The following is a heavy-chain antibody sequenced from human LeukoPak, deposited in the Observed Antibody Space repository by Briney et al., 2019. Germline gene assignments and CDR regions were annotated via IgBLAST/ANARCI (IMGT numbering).Heavy chain of an antibody. CDR3: VSPRGFSYGYFDY. V-gene: IGHV4-39*01. CDR1: GGSISSSSAY. Sequence: SETLSLTCTVSGGSISSSSAYWGWIRQPPGKGLEWIGGIYYSKNTYYNPSPKSRVTISADTSKNQFSLTLGSVSATDTAVYYCVSPRGFSYGYFDYWGQGTLVTVSS. CDR2: IYYSKNT. D-gene: IGHD5-18*01. J-gene: IGHJ4*02.